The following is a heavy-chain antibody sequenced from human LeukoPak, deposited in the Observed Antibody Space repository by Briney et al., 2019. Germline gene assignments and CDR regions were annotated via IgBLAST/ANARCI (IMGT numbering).Heavy chain of an antibody. CDR3: ARSDGYGLIGI. Sequence: PSETLSLTCSVSGVSISSGSNYWGWLRQPPGKTLEWIGSIYSSGSTYYNPSLKSRVIILFDTAKNHFSLNLSSVTAADTAVYYCARSDGYGLIGIWGQGTMVTVSS. D-gene: IGHD3-10*01. V-gene: IGHV4-39*07. CDR1: GVSISSGSNY. CDR2: IYSSGST. J-gene: IGHJ3*02.